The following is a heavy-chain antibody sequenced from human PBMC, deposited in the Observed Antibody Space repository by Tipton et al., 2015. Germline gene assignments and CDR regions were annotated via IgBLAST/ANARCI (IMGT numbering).Heavy chain of an antibody. CDR1: SDSISKYF. V-gene: IGHV4-59*01. CDR3: ARARGRHGGLFDS. D-gene: IGHD4-23*01. J-gene: IGHJ4*02. Sequence: TLSLTCSVSSDSISKYFWTWIRQPPGKELEWIGYIHYSGSTNYNPSLKSRVTISVDTSKTQFSLHLSSVTASDTAVYYCARARGRHGGLFDSWGQGILVTVSS. CDR2: IHYSGST.